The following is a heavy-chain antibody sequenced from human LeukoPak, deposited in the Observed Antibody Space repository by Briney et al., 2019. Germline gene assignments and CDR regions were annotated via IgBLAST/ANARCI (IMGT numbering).Heavy chain of an antibody. CDR1: GFTFSSYG. CDR2: ISYDESNK. V-gene: IGHV3-30*18. J-gene: IGHJ5*02. D-gene: IGHD6-6*01. Sequence: GGSLRLSCAASGFTFSSYGMHWVRQAPGKGLEWVAVISYDESNKYYADSVKGRFTISRDNSKNTLYLQMNSLRAEDTAVYYCAKDTGSSWFDPWGQGTLVTVSS. CDR3: AKDTGSSWFDP.